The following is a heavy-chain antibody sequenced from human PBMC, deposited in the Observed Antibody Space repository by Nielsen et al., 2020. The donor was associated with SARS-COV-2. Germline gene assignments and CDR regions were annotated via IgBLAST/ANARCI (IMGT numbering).Heavy chain of an antibody. D-gene: IGHD2-15*01. CDR2: ISYDGSYK. J-gene: IGHJ4*02. CDR3: ARDGGYCSGGGCYPDDY. Sequence: GESLKISCAASAFTFSRYGMHWVRQAPGKGLEWVAVISYDGSYKHYPDSVKGRFTILRDNSKNTVYLQMNSLRAEDTALYYCARDGGYCSGGGCYPDDYWGQGTLVTVSS. CDR1: AFTFSRYG. V-gene: IGHV3-30*03.